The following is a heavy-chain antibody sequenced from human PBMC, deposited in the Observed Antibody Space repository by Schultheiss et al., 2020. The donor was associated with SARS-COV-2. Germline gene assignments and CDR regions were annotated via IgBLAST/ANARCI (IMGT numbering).Heavy chain of an antibody. CDR1: GFTFSSYA. CDR2: ISYDGSNK. V-gene: IGHV3-30-3*01. J-gene: IGHJ4*02. D-gene: IGHD3-10*01. CDR3: ASLSSPPWVTGSYPTTPFDY. Sequence: GESLKISCAASGFTFSSYAMHWVRQAPGKGLEWVAVISYDGSNKYYADSVKGRFTISRDNSKNTLYLQMNSLRAEDTAVYYCASLSSPPWVTGSYPTTPFDYWGQGTLVTVSS.